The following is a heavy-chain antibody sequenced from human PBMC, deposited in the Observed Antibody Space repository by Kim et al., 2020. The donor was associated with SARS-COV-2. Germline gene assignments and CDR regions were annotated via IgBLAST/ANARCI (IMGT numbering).Heavy chain of an antibody. CDR3: ARLFGLVYDIPAGAFDY. D-gene: IGHD3-9*01. Sequence: FQGQVTISADKSISTAYLQWSSLKASDTAMYYCARLFGLVYDIPAGAFDYWGQGTLVTVSS. V-gene: IGHV5-51*01. J-gene: IGHJ4*02.